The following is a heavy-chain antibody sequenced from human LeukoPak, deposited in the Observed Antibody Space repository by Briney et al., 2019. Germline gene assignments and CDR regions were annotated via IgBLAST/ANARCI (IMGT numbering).Heavy chain of an antibody. CDR1: GYTFTSYG. V-gene: IGHV1-18*01. D-gene: IGHD2-8*01. J-gene: IGHJ3*02. Sequence: GASVKVSCKASGYTFTSYGISWVRQAPGQGLEWMGWISAYNGNTNYAQKLQGRVTMTTDTSTSTAYMELRSLRSDDTAVYYCAGICTNGVCYRSYAFDIWGQGTMVTVSS. CDR2: ISAYNGNT. CDR3: AGICTNGVCYRSYAFDI.